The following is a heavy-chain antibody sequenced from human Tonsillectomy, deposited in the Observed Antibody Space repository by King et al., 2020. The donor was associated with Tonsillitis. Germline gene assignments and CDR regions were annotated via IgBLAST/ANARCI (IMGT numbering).Heavy chain of an antibody. D-gene: IGHD1-1*01. V-gene: IGHV3-74*01. CDR1: GSTFSSYW. CDR2: INSDGSST. Sequence: EVQLVESGGGLVQPGGSLRLSCAASGSTFSSYWMNWVRQAPGKGLVWVSRINSDGSSTSFADSVKGRFTISRDNAKNTLYLQMNSLRAEDTAVYYCARTRGYHWYFDLWGRGTLVTVSS. CDR3: ARTRGYHWYFDL. J-gene: IGHJ2*01.